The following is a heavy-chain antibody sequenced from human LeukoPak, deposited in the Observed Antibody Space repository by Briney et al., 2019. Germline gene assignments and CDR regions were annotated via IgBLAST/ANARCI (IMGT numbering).Heavy chain of an antibody. D-gene: IGHD2-15*01. CDR1: GGSFSGYY. CDR3: ARGRVVLSGAFDI. V-gene: IGHV4-34*01. Sequence: PSETLSLTCAVYGGSFSGYYWSWIRQPPGKGLECIGEINHSGSTNYNPSLKSRVTISVDTSKNQFSLKLSSVTAADTAVYYCARGRVVLSGAFDIWGQGTMVTVSS. CDR2: INHSGST. J-gene: IGHJ3*02.